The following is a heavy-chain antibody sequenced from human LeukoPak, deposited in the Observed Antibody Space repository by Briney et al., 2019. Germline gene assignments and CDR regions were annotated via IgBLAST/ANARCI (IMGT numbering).Heavy chain of an antibody. Sequence: ASVKVSCKASGYTFINYDINWVRQATGQGLEWMGYMNPNSGKTGHAQKFQGRLTITTSTSITTAYMELSSLRSDDTAVYYCARETFDSWGQGTLVTVSS. J-gene: IGHJ4*02. V-gene: IGHV1-8*03. CDR2: MNPNSGKT. CDR3: ARETFDS. CDR1: GYTFINYD.